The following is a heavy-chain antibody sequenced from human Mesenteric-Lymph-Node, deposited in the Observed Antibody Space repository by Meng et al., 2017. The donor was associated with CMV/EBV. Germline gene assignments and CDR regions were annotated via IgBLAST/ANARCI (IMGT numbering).Heavy chain of an antibody. V-gene: IGHV4-4*02. J-gene: IGHJ4*02. D-gene: IGHD6-13*01. CDR3: AREKAIGYSSSWGLFDY. Sequence: SISSSNWWRWVRQPPGKGLEWIGEIYHSGSTNYNPSLKSRVTISVDKSKNQFSLKLSSVTAADTAVYYCAREKAIGYSSSWGLFDYWGQGTLVTVSS. CDR2: IYHSGST. CDR1: SISSSNW.